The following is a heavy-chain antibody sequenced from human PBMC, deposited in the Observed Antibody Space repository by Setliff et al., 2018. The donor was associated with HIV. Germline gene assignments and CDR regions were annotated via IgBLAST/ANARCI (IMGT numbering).Heavy chain of an antibody. CDR2: INHSGST. V-gene: IGHV4-39*07. CDR3: ARRGDFFYYAMDV. J-gene: IGHJ6*02. CDR1: GGSIRVDNYF. Sequence: PSETLSLTCTVSGGSIRVDNYFWGWIRQPPGKGLEWIGEINHSGSTNYNPSLKSRVTMSVDPSKNQFSLKLSSVTAADTAVYSCARRGDFFYYAMDVWGQGTTVTVSS.